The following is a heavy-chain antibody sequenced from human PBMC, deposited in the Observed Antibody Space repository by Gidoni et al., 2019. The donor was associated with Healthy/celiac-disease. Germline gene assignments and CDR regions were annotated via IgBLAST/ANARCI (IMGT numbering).Heavy chain of an antibody. J-gene: IGHJ3*02. CDR1: GFTFSSYG. V-gene: IGHV3-33*01. D-gene: IGHD3-10*01. CDR2: IWYDGSNK. Sequence: QVQLVESGGGVVQPGRSLRLSCAASGFTFSSYGMHWVRQAPGKGLEWVAVIWYDGSNKYYADSVKGRFTISRDNSKNTLYLQMNSLRAEDTAVYYCARDAEDYYGSGSYTPHIWGQGTMVTVSS. CDR3: ARDAEDYYGSGSYTPHI.